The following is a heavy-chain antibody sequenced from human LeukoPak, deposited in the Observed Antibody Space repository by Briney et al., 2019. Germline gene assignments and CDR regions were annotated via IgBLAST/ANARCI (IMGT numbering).Heavy chain of an antibody. CDR2: IYYSGTT. D-gene: IGHD6-13*01. J-gene: IGHJ5*02. Sequence: PSETLSLTCTVSGGSIRSSSSYWSWIRQPPGQGLEWIGSIYYSGTTYYNPSLKSRVTMSVDTPNQFSLRLSSVTAADTAVYYCARSGAAEGPTHNWFDPWSQGTLVTVSS. CDR1: GGSIRSSSSY. V-gene: IGHV4-39*01. CDR3: ARSGAAEGPTHNWFDP.